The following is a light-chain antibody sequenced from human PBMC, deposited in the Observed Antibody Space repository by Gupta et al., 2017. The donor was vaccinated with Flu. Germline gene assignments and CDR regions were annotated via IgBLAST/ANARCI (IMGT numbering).Light chain of an antibody. CDR2: KAS. J-gene: IGKJ5*01. Sequence: PPTLSASVGDTVTLTCRASQNINRWLAWYRQKPGKAPQLLIYKASTLQNGVPSRFSGTGTGTEFTLTITSLQPDDFATYYCQQYASYVTFAQGTRLDMK. V-gene: IGKV1-5*03. CDR1: QNINRW. CDR3: QQYASYVT.